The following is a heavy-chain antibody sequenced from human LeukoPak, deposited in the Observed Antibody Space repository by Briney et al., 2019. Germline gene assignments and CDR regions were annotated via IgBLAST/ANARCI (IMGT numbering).Heavy chain of an antibody. J-gene: IGHJ4*02. CDR2: INPSSGDT. V-gene: IGHV1-2*02. CDR3: AKNPYEYYFDY. Sequence: VASVKVSCKASGYTLTGYYMHWVRLAPGQGLEWMGWINPSSGDTNYAQKFQGRVTMTRDTSISTAYMELSRLRSDDTAVYYCAKNPYEYYFDYWGQRTLVTVSS. CDR1: GYTLTGYY. D-gene: IGHD5-12*01.